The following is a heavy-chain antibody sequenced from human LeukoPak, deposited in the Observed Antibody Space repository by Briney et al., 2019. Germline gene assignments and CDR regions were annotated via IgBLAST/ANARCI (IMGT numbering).Heavy chain of an antibody. V-gene: IGHV4-4*08. Sequence: SEPLSLPCSVSGAPIRSYLWSWIRKSPGRALEGIGNFYTSANTIYNPSLQSRVPISVDTSNNEFSLRLTSVTAADTAVYYCARRRTGTTHNWFDRWGQGTLVSVSS. J-gene: IGHJ5*02. D-gene: IGHD1-1*01. CDR3: ARRRTGTTHNWFDR. CDR1: GAPIRSYL. CDR2: FYTSANT.